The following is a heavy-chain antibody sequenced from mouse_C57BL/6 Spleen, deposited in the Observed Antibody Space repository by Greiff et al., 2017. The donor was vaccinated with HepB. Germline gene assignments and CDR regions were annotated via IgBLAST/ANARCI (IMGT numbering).Heavy chain of an antibody. J-gene: IGHJ3*01. CDR2: ISYSGST. CDR1: GYSITSGYD. Sequence: EVQLVESGPGMVKPSQSLSLTCTVTGYSITSGYDWHWIRHFPGNKLEWMGYISYSGSTNYNPSLKSRISITHDTSKNHFFLKLNSVTTEDTATYYCARGGLYYGYDAWFAYWGQGTLVTVSA. CDR3: ARGGLYYGYDAWFAY. D-gene: IGHD2-2*01. V-gene: IGHV3-1*01.